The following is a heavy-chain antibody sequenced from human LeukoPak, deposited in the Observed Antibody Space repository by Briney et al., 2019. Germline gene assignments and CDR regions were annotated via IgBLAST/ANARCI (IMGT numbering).Heavy chain of an antibody. CDR2: INPNSGGT. Sequence: ASVKVSCKTSGYTFTGYYMHWVRQAPGQGLEWMGWINPNSGGTNYAQKFQGRVTITRDTSISTAYMELRSLRSEDTAVYYCAKHDRTTFDYWGQGTLVTVSS. J-gene: IGHJ4*02. CDR3: AKHDRTTFDY. V-gene: IGHV1-2*02. CDR1: GYTFTGYY. D-gene: IGHD1-14*01.